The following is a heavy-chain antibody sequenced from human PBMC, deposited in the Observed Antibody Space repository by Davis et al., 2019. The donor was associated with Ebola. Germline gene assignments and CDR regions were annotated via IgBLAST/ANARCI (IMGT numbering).Heavy chain of an antibody. V-gene: IGHV5-51*01. CDR1: GFSFTTSW. CDR3: ARRSSNWFDP. D-gene: IGHD6-13*01. Sequence: PGGSLRLSCKGSGFSFTTSWIAWVRQMPGKGLEWMGIIYPGDSDTRYSPSFQGQVSISADKSISTAYLQWSSLKASDTAMYYCARRSSNWFDPWGQGTLVTVSS. CDR2: IYPGDSDT. J-gene: IGHJ5*02.